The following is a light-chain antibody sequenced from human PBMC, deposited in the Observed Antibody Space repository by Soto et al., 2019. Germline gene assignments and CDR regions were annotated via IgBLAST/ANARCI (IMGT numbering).Light chain of an antibody. V-gene: IGKV3-15*01. J-gene: IGKJ5*01. CDR1: ESVSSN. CDR2: GAS. CDR3: QQYNNWPPSII. Sequence: VMTQSPATLSVSPGERAARACRASESVSSNLAWYQQRPGQAPRLLIYGASTRATDTPVRFRGSGSGTEFTLTISSLQSEDFAVYYCQQYNNWPPSIIFGQGTRLEIK.